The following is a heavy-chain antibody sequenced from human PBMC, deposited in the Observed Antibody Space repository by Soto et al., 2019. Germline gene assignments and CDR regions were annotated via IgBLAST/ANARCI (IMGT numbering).Heavy chain of an antibody. CDR3: AKERFVYDFGIVPAATLIGMAV. CDR1: GVTFDSYA. D-gene: IGHD2-2*01. J-gene: IGHJ6*02. V-gene: IGHV3-23*01. Sequence: XGALKLSFVAAGVTFDSYAMNWIRQAPGKGLEWVAVIIGGGTSTYYADSVKGRFTVSRDNSKNTMYLQMNRLSAEDTGVYYCAKERFVYDFGIVPAATLIGMAVWGQGTTVTVSS. CDR2: IIGGGTST.